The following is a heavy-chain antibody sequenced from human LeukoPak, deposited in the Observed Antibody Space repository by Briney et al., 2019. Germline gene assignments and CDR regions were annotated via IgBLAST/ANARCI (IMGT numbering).Heavy chain of an antibody. V-gene: IGHV3-7*01. CDR1: GFTYNSYW. CDR3: ASSGYYGDYSDS. D-gene: IGHD3-22*01. J-gene: IGHJ4*02. CDR2: IKQDGSEK. Sequence: GGSLRLSCAASGFTYNSYWMSWVRQDPGKGLEWVANIKQDGSEKYYVDSVKGRFTISRDNAENSLYLQMNSLRAEDTAVYYCASSGYYGDYSDSWGQGTLVTASS.